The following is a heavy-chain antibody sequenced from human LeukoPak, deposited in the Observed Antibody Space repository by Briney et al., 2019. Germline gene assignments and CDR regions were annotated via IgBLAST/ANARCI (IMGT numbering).Heavy chain of an antibody. D-gene: IGHD4-17*01. V-gene: IGHV3-9*01. J-gene: IGHJ4*02. CDR2: SSWSTGSI. CDR1: GFTLDDYA. Sequence: PGRSLRLSCAASGFTLDDYAMHWVRQAPGNGLGWVSGSSWSTGSIGYADSVKGRFTISRDNTKNSLYLETNSLRAEDTAVYYCARDTHDYGDWNHFDYWGQGTLVTVSS. CDR3: ARDTHDYGDWNHFDY.